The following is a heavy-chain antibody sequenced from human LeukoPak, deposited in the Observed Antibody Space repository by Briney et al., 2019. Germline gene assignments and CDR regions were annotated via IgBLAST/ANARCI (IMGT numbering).Heavy chain of an antibody. J-gene: IGHJ6*03. CDR2: ISWNSGSI. D-gene: IGHD5-12*01. Sequence: GGSLRLSCAASGFTFDDYAMHWARQAPGKGLEWVSGISWNSGSIGYADSVKGRFTISRDNAKNSLYLQMNSLRAEDMALYYCAKDALRWGYITYMDVWGKGTTVTVSS. CDR1: GFTFDDYA. CDR3: AKDALRWGYITYMDV. V-gene: IGHV3-9*03.